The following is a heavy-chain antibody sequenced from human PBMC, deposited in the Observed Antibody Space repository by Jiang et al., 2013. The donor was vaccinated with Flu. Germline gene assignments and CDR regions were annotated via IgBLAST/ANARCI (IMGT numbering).Heavy chain of an antibody. CDR1: GFTFKTYD. D-gene: IGHD2-2*01. CDR3: AKNSVQYCTTTSCYYWFDP. Sequence: GRSLRLSCAASGFTFKTYDMHWVRQAPGKGLEWVAVISYDESNKYYADSVKGRFTISRDNSKNTLYLQMNSLRAEDTAVYYCAKNSVQYCTTTSCYYWFDPWGQGTLVTVSS. J-gene: IGHJ5*02. CDR2: ISYDESNK. V-gene: IGHV3-30*18.